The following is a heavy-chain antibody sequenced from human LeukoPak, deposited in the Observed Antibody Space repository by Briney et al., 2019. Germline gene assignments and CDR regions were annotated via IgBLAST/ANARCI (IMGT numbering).Heavy chain of an antibody. V-gene: IGHV4-59*08. CDR2: IHYTGST. CDR1: GGSISGYY. D-gene: IGHD2-2*01. CDR3: ARLSKDTVILPAAMAHYFDY. Sequence: SETLSLTCTVSGGSISGYYWSWIRQPPGKGLQFIGYIHYTGSTNYNPSLESRVTLSVDTSKNQFSLKLRSVTAADTAVYYCARLSKDTVILPAAMAHYFDYWGQGTLVTVSS. J-gene: IGHJ4*02.